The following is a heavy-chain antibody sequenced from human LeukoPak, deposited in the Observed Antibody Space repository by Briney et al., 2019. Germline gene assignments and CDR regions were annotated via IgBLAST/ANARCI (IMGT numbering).Heavy chain of an antibody. J-gene: IGHJ4*02. CDR1: GGSFSGYY. V-gene: IGHV4-34*01. CDR3: ARDRYFDY. Sequence: SETLSLTCALYGGSFSGYYWSWIRQPPGKGLEWIGEINHSGSTNYNPSLKSRVTISVDTSKNQFSLKLSSVTAADTAVYYCARDRYFDYWGQGTLVTVSS. CDR2: INHSGST.